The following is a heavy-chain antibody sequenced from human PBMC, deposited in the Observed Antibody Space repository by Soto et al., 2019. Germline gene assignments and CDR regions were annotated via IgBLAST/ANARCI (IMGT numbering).Heavy chain of an antibody. CDR2: IHPGDSDT. CDR1: GYSFTSYW. Sequence: GESLKISCSTSGYSFTSYWIGWVRQMPGKGLEWMGIIHPGDSDTRNSPSFQGQVTISADKSITTAYLQWSSLKASDTAIYYCARSRTYGGNSFDYWGQGTLVTVSS. V-gene: IGHV5-51*01. CDR3: ARSRTYGGNSFDY. D-gene: IGHD2-15*01. J-gene: IGHJ4*02.